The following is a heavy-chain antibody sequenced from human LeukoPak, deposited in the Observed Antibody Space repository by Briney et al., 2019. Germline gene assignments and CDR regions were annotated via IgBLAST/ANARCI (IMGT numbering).Heavy chain of an antibody. CDR3: ARMGVSYYYDSTAYYPVAFDV. CDR1: GYSISSGYY. V-gene: IGHV4-38-2*01. J-gene: IGHJ3*01. CDR2: IFHSESI. D-gene: IGHD3-22*01. Sequence: PSETLSLTCSVSGYSISSGYYWGWIRQSPGKGLEWIGTIFHSESIYYNPSLQSRVTLSVDTSKNQFSLNLSSVTAADTAVYYCARMGVSYYYDSTAYYPVAFDVWGQGTMVTVSS.